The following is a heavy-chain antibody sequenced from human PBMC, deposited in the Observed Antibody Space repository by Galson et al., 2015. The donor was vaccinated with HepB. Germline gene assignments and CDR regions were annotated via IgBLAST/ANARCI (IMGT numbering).Heavy chain of an antibody. V-gene: IGHV3-48*02. D-gene: IGHD2-15*01. CDR2: ISSANSPI. CDR1: GFTFSRYS. J-gene: IGHJ4*02. CDR3: ARIGPRYCSGASCYSLDF. Sequence: SLRLSCAASGFTFSRYSMNWVRQAPGKGLEWVSYISSANSPIYYSDSVKGRFTTSRDNAKNSLYLQMNSLRDEDSAVYYCARIGPRYCSGASCYSLDFWGQGTLVTVSS.